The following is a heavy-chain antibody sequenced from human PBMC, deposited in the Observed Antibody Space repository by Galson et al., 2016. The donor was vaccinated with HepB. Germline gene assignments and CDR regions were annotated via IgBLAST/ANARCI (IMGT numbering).Heavy chain of an antibody. Sequence: SLRLSCAASGFTFSNHAMHWVRQAPGKGLEWVAVISFDGSDERNAESVKGRFTISRDNSRNTLYLQMNSLRAEDTAVYYCARPYRSSYVTSDYYYGMDVWGQGTTVTVSS. J-gene: IGHJ6*02. CDR2: ISFDGSDE. D-gene: IGHD6-6*01. V-gene: IGHV3-30*04. CDR3: ARPYRSSYVTSDYYYGMDV. CDR1: GFTFSNHA.